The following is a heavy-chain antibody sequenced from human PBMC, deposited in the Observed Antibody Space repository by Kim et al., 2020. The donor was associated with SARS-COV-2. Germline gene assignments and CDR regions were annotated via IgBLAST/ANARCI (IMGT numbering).Heavy chain of an antibody. CDR1: GGSISSYY. J-gene: IGHJ6*02. CDR3: ARDTYYYGSGSHAYYYYYYGMDV. V-gene: IGHV4-59*01. D-gene: IGHD3-10*01. CDR2: IYYSGST. Sequence: SETLSLTCTVSGGSISSYYWSWIRQPPGKGLEWIGYIYYSGSTNYNPSLKSRVTISVDTSKNQFSLKLSSVTAADTAVYYCARDTYYYGSGSHAYYYYYYGMDVWGQGTTVTVSS.